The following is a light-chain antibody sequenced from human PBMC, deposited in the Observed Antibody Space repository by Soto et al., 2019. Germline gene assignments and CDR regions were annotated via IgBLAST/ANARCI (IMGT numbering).Light chain of an antibody. CDR2: DAS. CDR3: QQYESYSPSN. V-gene: IGKV1-5*01. Sequence: DIQMMQSPSTLSASVGDRVTITCRASQSISSWLAWYQQKPGKAPKLLIYDASTLESGVPSRFSGSGSGTEFTLTITSLQTEDFAAYYCQQYESYSPSNFGQGTRLDIK. CDR1: QSISSW. J-gene: IGKJ5*01.